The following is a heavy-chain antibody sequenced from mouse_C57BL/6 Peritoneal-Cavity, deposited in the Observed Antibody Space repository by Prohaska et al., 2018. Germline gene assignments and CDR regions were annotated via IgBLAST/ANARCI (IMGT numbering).Heavy chain of an antibody. D-gene: IGHD6-1*01. V-gene: IGHV4-1*01. CDR3: ARLSSSSPY. CDR2: INLASSTI. CDR1: EIDFSRYW. J-gene: IGHJ2*01. Sequence: EVKLLQSGCSLVHPGGPLKLSCPASEIDFSRYWITWVRRAPGKGLEWIGEINLASSTIIYAPSIKDKFIISRENAKSMLYLEMSKVSSEATALYYCARLSSSSPYWGQRPTPSVSS.